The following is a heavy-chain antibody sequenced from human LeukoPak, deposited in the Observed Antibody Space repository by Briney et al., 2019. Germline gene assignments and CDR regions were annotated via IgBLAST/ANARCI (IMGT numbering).Heavy chain of an antibody. Sequence: PGGSLRLSCAASGFTFSSYAMSWVRQAPGKGLEWVSAISGSGGSTYYADSVKGRFTISRDNSKNTLYLQMNSLRAEGTAVYYCARVGGYYDSSGYYGAFDIWDIGTMVTVSS. J-gene: IGHJ3*02. V-gene: IGHV3-23*01. CDR2: ISGSGGST. CDR3: ARVGGYYDSSGYYGAFDI. CDR1: GFTFSSYA. D-gene: IGHD3-22*01.